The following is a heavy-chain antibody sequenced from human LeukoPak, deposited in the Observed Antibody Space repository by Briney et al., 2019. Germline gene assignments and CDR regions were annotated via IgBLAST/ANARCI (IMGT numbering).Heavy chain of an antibody. V-gene: IGHV3-11*01. Sequence: PGGSLRLSCAASGFTFSDFYMSWLRQAPGKGLEGVSYITSAGRAIYYADSVQGRFTISRDNARNSLYLQMNGLRAEDTAVYYCASDIVATSGDFWGQGTLVTVSS. CDR2: ITSAGRAI. J-gene: IGHJ4*02. D-gene: IGHD5-12*01. CDR3: ASDIVATSGDF. CDR1: GFTFSDFY.